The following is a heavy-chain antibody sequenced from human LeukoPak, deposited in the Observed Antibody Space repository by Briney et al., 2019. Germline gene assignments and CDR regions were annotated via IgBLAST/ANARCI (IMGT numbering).Heavy chain of an antibody. J-gene: IGHJ4*02. D-gene: IGHD3/OR15-3a*01. CDR2: IKPDGSEK. V-gene: IGHV3-7*05. CDR1: GITFSGNW. Sequence: PGGSLRLSCADSGITFSGNWMSWVRQAPRKGLEWVAHIKPDGSEKYYVDSVRGRFTISRDNAENSLYLEMNSLRAEDTAVYYCARDRDWSFDYWGQGTLVTVSS. CDR3: ARDRDWSFDY.